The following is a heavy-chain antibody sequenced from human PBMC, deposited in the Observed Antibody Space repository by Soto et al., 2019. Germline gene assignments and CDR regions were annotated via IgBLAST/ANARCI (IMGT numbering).Heavy chain of an antibody. CDR3: ASDGRLVGAIPAYDY. D-gene: IGHD1-26*01. CDR1: GGSFSGYY. Sequence: SETLSLTCAVYGGSFSGYYWSWIRQPPGKGLEWIGEINHSGSTNYNPSLKSRVTISLDTSKNQFSLKLTSVTAADTAVYYCASDGRLVGAIPAYDYWGQGTLVTVS. CDR2: INHSGST. V-gene: IGHV4-34*01. J-gene: IGHJ4*02.